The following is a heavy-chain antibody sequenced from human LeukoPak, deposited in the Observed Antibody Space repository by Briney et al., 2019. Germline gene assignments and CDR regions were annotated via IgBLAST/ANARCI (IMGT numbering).Heavy chain of an antibody. J-gene: IGHJ4*02. V-gene: IGHV3-11*05. CDR3: ARAVGSGPGGHFDY. CDR2: ISNSGDYT. D-gene: IGHD6-19*01. CDR1: EFTFSRHY. Sequence: GGSLRLSCAASEFTFSRHYMSWIRQAPGKGLEWVSYISNSGDYTNYADSVKGRFTISRDNAENSLYLQMNSLRAEDTAVYFCARAVGSGPGGHFDYWAREPWSPSAQ.